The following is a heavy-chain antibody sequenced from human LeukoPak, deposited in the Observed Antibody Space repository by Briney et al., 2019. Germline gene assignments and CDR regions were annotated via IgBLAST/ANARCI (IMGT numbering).Heavy chain of an antibody. CDR3: ARADVDHYYMDV. V-gene: IGHV4-38-2*02. CDR1: GGSIRNYY. CDR2: IYHSGST. Sequence: SETLSLTCTVSGGSIRNYYWSWIRQPPGKGLEWIGSIYHSGSTYYNPSLKSRVSISVDTSKNQFSLKLTSVTAADTAVYYCARADVDHYYMDVWGKGTTVTVSS. D-gene: IGHD3/OR15-3a*01. J-gene: IGHJ6*03.